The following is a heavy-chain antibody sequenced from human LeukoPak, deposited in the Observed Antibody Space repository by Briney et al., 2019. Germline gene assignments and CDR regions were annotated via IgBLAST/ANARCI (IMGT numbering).Heavy chain of an antibody. CDR2: IIPIFGTA. Sequence: SVKVSCKASGGTFSSYAISWVRQAPGQGLEWMGGIIPIFGTANYAQKFQGRVTITADESTSTAYMELSRLRSEDSAVYYCARVANSEELGCDILTVLSWFDPWGQGTLVTVSS. CDR1: GGTFSSYA. V-gene: IGHV1-69*13. D-gene: IGHD3-9*01. J-gene: IGHJ5*02. CDR3: ARVANSEELGCDILTVLSWFDP.